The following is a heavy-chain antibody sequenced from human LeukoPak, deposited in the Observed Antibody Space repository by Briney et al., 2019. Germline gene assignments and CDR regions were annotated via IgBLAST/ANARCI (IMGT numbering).Heavy chain of an antibody. D-gene: IGHD4-11*01. V-gene: IGHV3-48*03. CDR2: ITSSGSTI. CDR1: GFTFSRYE. CDR3: ARVTYSSLDY. J-gene: IGHJ4*02. Sequence: GGSLRLSCAASGFTFSRYEMNWVRQAPGKGLEWVSYITSSGSTIYYADSVKGRFTISRDNAKNSLYLQMNSLGAEDTAVYYCARVTYSSLDYWGQGTLVTVSS.